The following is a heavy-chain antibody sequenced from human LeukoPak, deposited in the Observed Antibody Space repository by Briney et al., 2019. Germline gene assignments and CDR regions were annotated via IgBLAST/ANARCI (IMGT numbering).Heavy chain of an antibody. CDR2: INPNSGGT. CDR1: GYTFTGYY. J-gene: IGHJ5*02. Sequence: SVKVSCKASGYTFTGYYMHWVRQAPGQGLDWMGWINPNSGGTNYAQKFQGRVTMTRDTTISTAYMELSRLRSDDTAVYYCARSCSVVVVRAAYNWFDPWGQGTLVTVSS. CDR3: ARSCSVVVVRAAYNWFDP. D-gene: IGHD2-2*01. V-gene: IGHV1-2*02.